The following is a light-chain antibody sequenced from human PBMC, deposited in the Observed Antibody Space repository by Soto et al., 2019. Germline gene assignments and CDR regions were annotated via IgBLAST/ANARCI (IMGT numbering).Light chain of an antibody. CDR2: YNN. CDR3: GTWDSSLGDGLFV. CDR1: SSNIGLNY. V-gene: IGLV1-51*01. Sequence: LTQPPSVSAAPGQKVTISCSGRSSNIGLNYVSWYQQFPGAAPKLLIYYNNRRPSGIPDRFSGSKSGTSATLDITGLQTGDEAEYYCGTWDSSLGDGLFVFGTGTKLTVL. J-gene: IGLJ1*01.